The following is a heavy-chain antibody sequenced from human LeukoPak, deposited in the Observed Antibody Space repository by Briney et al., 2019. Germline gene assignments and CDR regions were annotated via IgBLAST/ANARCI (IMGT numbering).Heavy chain of an antibody. V-gene: IGHV3-30*02. D-gene: IGHD6-13*01. CDR2: IRPDGHNK. J-gene: IGHJ6*04. CDR3: AKEGAASWDVDV. Sequence: GGSLRLSCAASGFIFIGYGMHWVRQAPGKRPEWVAFIRPDGHNKYYADSVKGRFMISRDNSKNTVDLQMNSLRGDDTAMYYCAKEGAASWDVDVWGKGTTVTVSS. CDR1: GFIFIGYG.